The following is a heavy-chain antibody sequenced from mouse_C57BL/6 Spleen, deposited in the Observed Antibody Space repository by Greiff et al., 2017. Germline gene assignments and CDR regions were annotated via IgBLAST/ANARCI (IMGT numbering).Heavy chain of an antibody. J-gene: IGHJ3*01. Sequence: QVQLQQSGAELMKPGASVKLSCKATGYTFTGYWIEWVKQRPGHGLEWIGEILPGRGSTNYNEKFKGKATFTADTSSNTAYMQLSSLTTEDSAIYYVTRDYDVGFAYWGQGTLVTVSA. CDR3: TRDYDVGFAY. D-gene: IGHD2-4*01. V-gene: IGHV1-9*01. CDR1: GYTFTGYW. CDR2: ILPGRGST.